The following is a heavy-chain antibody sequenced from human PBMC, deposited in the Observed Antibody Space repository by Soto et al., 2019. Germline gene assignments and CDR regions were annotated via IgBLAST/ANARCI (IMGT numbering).Heavy chain of an antibody. CDR2: IIPILGIA. CDR3: AILPGPVTTINDY. Sequence: ASVKVSCKASGGTFSSYTISWVRQAPGQGLEWMGRIIPILGIANYAQKFQGRVTITADKSTSTAYMELSSLRSEDTAVYYCAILPGPVTTINDYWGQGTLFTVSS. CDR1: GGTFSSYT. D-gene: IGHD4-17*01. J-gene: IGHJ4*02. V-gene: IGHV1-69*02.